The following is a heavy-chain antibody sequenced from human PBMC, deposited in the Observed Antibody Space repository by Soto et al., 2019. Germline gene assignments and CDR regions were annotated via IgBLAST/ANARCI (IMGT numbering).Heavy chain of an antibody. V-gene: IGHV3-23*01. Sequence: EVQLLESGGGLVQPGGSLRLSCAASGFTFSSYAMSWVRQVPGKGLEWVSSISDSGSSTYYADSVRGRFTISRDSSKSTLFLQMNTLRGEDTALYYCAKGGLGQQLGLGDWGQGTLVTVSS. CDR1: GFTFSSYA. D-gene: IGHD6-13*01. CDR3: AKGGLGQQLGLGD. J-gene: IGHJ4*02. CDR2: ISDSGSST.